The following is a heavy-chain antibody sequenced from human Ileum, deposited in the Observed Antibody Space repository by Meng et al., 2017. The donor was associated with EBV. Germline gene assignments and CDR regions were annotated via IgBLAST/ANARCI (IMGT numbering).Heavy chain of an antibody. J-gene: IGHJ4*02. CDR1: GYTFTRSP. CDR2: INTDNGET. D-gene: IGHD3/OR15-3a*01. CDR3: ASRPGFNIGPFDF. Sequence: QLQFGQSGAELKKPGASTNLASKASGYTFTRSPIHWLRQAPGQRTEWMGSINTDNGETEFSQKFQGRVTITRDTSATTAYMELISLRSEDTAVYYCASRPGFNIGPFDFWGQGTLVTVSS. V-gene: IGHV1-3*04.